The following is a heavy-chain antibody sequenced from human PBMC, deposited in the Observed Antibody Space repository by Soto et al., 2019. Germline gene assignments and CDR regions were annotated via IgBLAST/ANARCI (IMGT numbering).Heavy chain of an antibody. CDR1: GFTVSTYN. V-gene: IGHV3-53*02. D-gene: IGHD2-15*01. CDR2: TYSGGST. CDR3: ARKLSGAVHWWAYGMDV. J-gene: IGHJ6*02. Sequence: EVHLVESGGGLMQPGGSLRLSCAASGFTVSTYNMIWVRQAPVKGLEWVSVTYSGGSTQYADCVKGRFTVSRDNSKNTLYLQMSSLRDEDTAVYYCARKLSGAVHWWAYGMDVWGRGTTVTVSS.